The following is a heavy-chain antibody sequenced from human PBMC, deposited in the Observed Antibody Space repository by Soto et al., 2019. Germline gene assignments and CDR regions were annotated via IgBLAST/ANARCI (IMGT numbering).Heavy chain of an antibody. D-gene: IGHD6-19*01. CDR1: GFNFKKFA. J-gene: IGHJ1*01. CDR3: AKADGEQWLIPHLDN. Sequence: GGSLRLSCEASGFNFKKFAMGWVRQAPGEGLEWVSGISCCGGSTFYADSVKGRLSLARDDSKNTLSLQLNSLIVEDTAHYYCAKADGEQWLIPHLDNWGQGTQVTVSS. CDR2: ISCCGGST. V-gene: IGHV3-23*01.